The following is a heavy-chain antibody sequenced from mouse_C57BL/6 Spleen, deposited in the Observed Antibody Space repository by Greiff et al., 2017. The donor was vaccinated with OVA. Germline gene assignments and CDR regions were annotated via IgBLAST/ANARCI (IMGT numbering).Heavy chain of an antibody. J-gene: IGHJ2*01. CDR3: ARYPTGPYYFDY. Sequence: QVHVKQSGAELVKPGASVKISCKASGYAFSSYWMNWVKQRPGKGLEWIGQIYPGDGDTNYNGKFKGKATLTADKSSSTAYMQLSSLTSEDSAVYFCARYPTGPYYFDYWGQGTTLTVSS. V-gene: IGHV1-80*01. CDR2: IYPGDGDT. D-gene: IGHD4-1*01. CDR1: GYAFSSYW.